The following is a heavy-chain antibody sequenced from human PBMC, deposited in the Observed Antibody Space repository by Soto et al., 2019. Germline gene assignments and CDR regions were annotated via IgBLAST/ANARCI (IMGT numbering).Heavy chain of an antibody. CDR2: ISYDGSNK. V-gene: IGHV3-30*03. Sequence: PGGSLRLSCAVSGFTFSSHGMHWVRQAPGKGLEWVAVISYDGSNKYYADSVKGRFTISRDNSKNTLYLQMNSLRAEDTAVYYCAREGYIAVAETTVYYYGMDVWGQGTTVTVSS. D-gene: IGHD6-19*01. CDR3: AREGYIAVAETTVYYYGMDV. CDR1: GFTFSSHG. J-gene: IGHJ6*02.